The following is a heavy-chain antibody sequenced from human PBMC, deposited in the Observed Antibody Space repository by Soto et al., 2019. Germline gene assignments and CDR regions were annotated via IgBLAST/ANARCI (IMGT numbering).Heavy chain of an antibody. CDR1: GGSISSYY. Sequence: SETLSLTCTVSGGSISSYYWSWIRQPPGKGLEWIGYIYYSGSTNYNPSLKSRVTISVDTSKNQFFLKLSSVTVADTAVYYCATIRVITMVRGVIITDGWFDPWGQGTLVTVS. CDR2: IYYSGST. V-gene: IGHV4-59*08. CDR3: ATIRVITMVRGVIITDGWFDP. D-gene: IGHD3-10*01. J-gene: IGHJ5*02.